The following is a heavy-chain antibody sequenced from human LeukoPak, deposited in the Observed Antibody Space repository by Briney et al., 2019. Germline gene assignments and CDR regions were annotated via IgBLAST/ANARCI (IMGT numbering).Heavy chain of an antibody. Sequence: SETLSLTCTVSGVSMSAYQWSWVRQSPEKGLEWIGCINTKGETSYNPSLKSRVTTSVDTSKSQFSLRLTSVTAADTAVYYCATSNDAKIAPFDHWGQGAPATVSS. V-gene: IGHV4-4*09. CDR3: ATSNDAKIAPFDH. CDR1: GVSMSAYQ. CDR2: INTKGET. D-gene: IGHD2-21*01. J-gene: IGHJ4*02.